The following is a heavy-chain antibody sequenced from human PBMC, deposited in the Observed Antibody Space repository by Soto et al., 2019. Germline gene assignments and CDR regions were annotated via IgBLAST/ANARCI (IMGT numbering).Heavy chain of an antibody. Sequence: ETLSLTCTVSGGSISSNYWTWIRQPPGKGLEWIGYVYYSGSTKYNPSLKSRVTISVDTSKNQFSLKLSSMTAADTAVYYCARSGSGSGWLGGQGTLVTVSS. CDR3: ARSGSGSGWL. CDR1: GGSISSNY. CDR2: VYYSGST. D-gene: IGHD6-19*01. J-gene: IGHJ4*02. V-gene: IGHV4-59*01.